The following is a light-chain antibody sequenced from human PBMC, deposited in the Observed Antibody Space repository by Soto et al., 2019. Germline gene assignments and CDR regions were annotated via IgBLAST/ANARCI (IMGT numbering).Light chain of an antibody. CDR1: QSVTSN. J-gene: IGKJ1*01. CDR3: QQYVNWRT. V-gene: IGKV3-15*01. Sequence: EIVMTQSPATLSVSPGERATLSCRASQSVTSNLAWYQQKPGQAPRPLISDASTRATGIPARFSGSGSGTEFTLTISSLQSEDFAVYYCQQYVNWRTFGQGTRVEIK. CDR2: DAS.